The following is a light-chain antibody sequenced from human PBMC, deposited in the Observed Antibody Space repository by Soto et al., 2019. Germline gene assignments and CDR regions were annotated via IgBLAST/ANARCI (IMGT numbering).Light chain of an antibody. CDR3: TSLKTITTMI. V-gene: IGLV2-14*03. Sequence: QSALTQPASVSGSPGQSITISCTGTSSDIGAYNFVSWYQQHSGKAPKLMLYDVNIRPSGVSNRFSGSKSGNTASLTISGLQADYLADSYCTSLKTITTMIFGGGT. CDR1: SSDIGAYNF. CDR2: DVN. J-gene: IGLJ2*01.